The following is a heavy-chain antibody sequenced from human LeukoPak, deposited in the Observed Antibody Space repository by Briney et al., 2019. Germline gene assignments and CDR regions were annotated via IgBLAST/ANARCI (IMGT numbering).Heavy chain of an antibody. D-gene: IGHD6-19*01. J-gene: IGHJ5*02. CDR1: GGSFSGYY. V-gene: IGHV4-34*01. CDR3: ARVHTGYSSGWSHWGRGWFDP. CDR2: INHSGST. Sequence: SETLSLTCAVYGGSFSGYYWSWIRQPPGKGLEWIGEINHSGSTNYNPSLKSRVTISVDTSKNQFSLKLSSVTAADTAVYYCARVHTGYSSGWSHWGRGWFDPWGQGTLVTVSS.